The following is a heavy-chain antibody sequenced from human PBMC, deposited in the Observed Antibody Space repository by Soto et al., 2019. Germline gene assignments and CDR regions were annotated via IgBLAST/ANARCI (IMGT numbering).Heavy chain of an antibody. V-gene: IGHV3-11*06. CDR2: ISSSSSYT. Sequence: PGGSLRLSCAASGFTFSDYYMSWIRQAPGKXLEWVSYISSSSSYTNYADSVKGRFTISRDNAKNSLYLQMNSLRAEDTAVYYCARAHDPSPGIAAAGTDYWGQGTLVTVSS. D-gene: IGHD6-13*01. CDR3: ARAHDPSPGIAAAGTDY. CDR1: GFTFSDYY. J-gene: IGHJ4*02.